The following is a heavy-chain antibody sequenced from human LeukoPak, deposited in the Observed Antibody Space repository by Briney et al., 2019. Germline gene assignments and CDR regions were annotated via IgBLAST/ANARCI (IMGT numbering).Heavy chain of an antibody. D-gene: IGHD2-2*01. CDR3: ARRCSSSSCPFEY. J-gene: IGHJ4*02. CDR2: IDPSDSYT. V-gene: IGHV5-10-1*01. CDR1: GYSFTSYW. Sequence: PGESLKISCKGSGYSFTSYWISWVRQMPGKGLEWMGRIDPSDSYTNYSPSFQGHVTISADKSISTAYLQWSSLKASDTAMYYCARRCSSSSCPFEYWCQGTLVTVSS.